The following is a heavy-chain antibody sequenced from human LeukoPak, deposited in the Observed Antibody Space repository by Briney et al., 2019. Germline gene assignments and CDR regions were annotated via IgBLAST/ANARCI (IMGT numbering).Heavy chain of an antibody. CDR1: GYTFTGYY. J-gene: IGHJ4*02. Sequence: GASVKVSCKASGYTFTGYYMHWVRQAPGQGLEWMGWINPNSGGTNYARKFQGRVTMTRDTSISTAYMELSRPRSDDTAVYYCARGLGNYGELYWGQGTLVTVSS. D-gene: IGHD4-17*01. CDR2: INPNSGGT. V-gene: IGHV1-2*02. CDR3: ARGLGNYGELY.